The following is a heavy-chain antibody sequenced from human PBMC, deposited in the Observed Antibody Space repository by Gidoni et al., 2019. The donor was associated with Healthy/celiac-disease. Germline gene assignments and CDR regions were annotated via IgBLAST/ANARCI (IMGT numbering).Heavy chain of an antibody. CDR3: ARHAHHDYGDYGPVWGEALPRGFDY. D-gene: IGHD4-17*01. CDR2: IYHSGST. V-gene: IGHV4-38-2*01. Sequence: QVQLQESGPGLVKPSETLSLTCAASGYSISSGYYWGWIRQPPGKGLEWIGSIYHSGSTYYNPSLKSRVTISVDTSKNQFSLKLSSVTAADTAVYYCARHAHHDYGDYGPVWGEALPRGFDYWGQGTLVTVSS. J-gene: IGHJ4*02. CDR1: GYSISSGYY.